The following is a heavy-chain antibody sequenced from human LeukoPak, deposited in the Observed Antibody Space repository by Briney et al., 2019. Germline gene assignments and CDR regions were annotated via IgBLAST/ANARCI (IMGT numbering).Heavy chain of an antibody. Sequence: GGSLRLSCAASGFTFGDYAMNWVRQAPGKGLEWVSLISGDGGSTYYTDSVKGRFTISRDNSKRSLYLQMSSLRTEDTALYYCAKDKFYPQISGWYNLDNWGQGTLVTVSS. V-gene: IGHV3-43*02. CDR3: AKDKFYPQISGWYNLDN. CDR2: ISGDGGST. CDR1: GFTFGDYA. D-gene: IGHD6-19*01. J-gene: IGHJ4*02.